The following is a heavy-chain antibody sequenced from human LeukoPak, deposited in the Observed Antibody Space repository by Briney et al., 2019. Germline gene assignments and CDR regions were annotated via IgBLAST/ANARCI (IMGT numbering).Heavy chain of an antibody. CDR2: ISSSGSYT. V-gene: IGHV3-11*05. Sequence: GGSLRLSCAASGFTFSDYYMSWIRQAPGKGLEWVSYISSSGSYTNYADSVKGRFTISRDNAKNSLYLQMNSLRAEDTAVYYCARGEDIVVVPAATGWDYWGQGTLVTVSS. CDR1: GFTFSDYY. CDR3: ARGEDIVVVPAATGWDY. D-gene: IGHD2-2*01. J-gene: IGHJ4*02.